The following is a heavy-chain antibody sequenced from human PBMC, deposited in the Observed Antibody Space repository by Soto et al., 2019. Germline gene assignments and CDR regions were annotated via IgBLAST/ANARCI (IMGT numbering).Heavy chain of an antibody. Sequence: QVQLRESGPGLVKPSETLSLTCTFSGDSISSYYWNWIRQPPGKGLEWIGYIYYSGSTNYNPSLKSRVTISVDTSKKQFSLKLSSVTAADTAVYYCARGDGYHFDYWGQGTLVTVSS. CDR3: ARGDGYHFDY. J-gene: IGHJ4*02. V-gene: IGHV4-59*01. CDR2: IYYSGST. CDR1: GDSISSYY. D-gene: IGHD1-1*01.